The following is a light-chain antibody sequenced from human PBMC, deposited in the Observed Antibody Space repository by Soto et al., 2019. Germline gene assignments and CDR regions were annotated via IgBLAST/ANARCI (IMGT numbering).Light chain of an antibody. J-gene: IGKJ1*01. V-gene: IGKV3-20*01. Sequence: EIVITPSPAPLSVSPVKSPTLSYIPTDSVSSNLAWYQQKPGQAPRLLIYGASTRATGIPDRFSGSGSGTDFTLTISRLEPEDFAVYYCQQYGSSWTCGQGNKGDIK. CDR2: GAS. CDR1: DSVSSN. CDR3: QQYGSSWT.